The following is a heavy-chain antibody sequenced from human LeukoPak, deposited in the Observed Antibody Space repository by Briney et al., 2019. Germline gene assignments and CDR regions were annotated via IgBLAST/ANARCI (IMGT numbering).Heavy chain of an antibody. D-gene: IGHD1-14*01. Sequence: GGSLRLSCAASGFTFSDYDMHWVRQATGKGLEWVSAIGTAGDTYYTGSVKGRFTISRENAKNTLYLQMDSLRAEDTGVYYCARSNQADDYWGQGTLVTVSS. CDR3: ARSNQADDY. CDR2: IGTAGDT. V-gene: IGHV3-13*01. CDR1: GFTFSDYD. J-gene: IGHJ4*02.